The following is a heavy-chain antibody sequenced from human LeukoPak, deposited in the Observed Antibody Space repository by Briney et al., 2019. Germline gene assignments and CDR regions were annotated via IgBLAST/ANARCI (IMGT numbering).Heavy chain of an antibody. J-gene: IGHJ4*02. V-gene: IGHV4-59*01. Sequence: SETLSLTCTVSGGSISSYYWSWIRQPPGKGLEWIGYIYYSGSTNYDPSPKSRVTISVDTSKNQFSLKLSSVTAADTAVYYCTRVDYGGDYFDYWGQGTLVTVSS. CDR3: TRVDYGGDYFDY. D-gene: IGHD4-17*01. CDR2: IYYSGST. CDR1: GGSISSYY.